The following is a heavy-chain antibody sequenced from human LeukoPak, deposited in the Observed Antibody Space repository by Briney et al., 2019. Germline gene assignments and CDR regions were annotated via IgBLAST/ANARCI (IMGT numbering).Heavy chain of an antibody. Sequence: SETLSLTCTVSGGSISSDYWSWLRQPPGKGLEWIGYIYYSGITYYNPSLKSRVTISVGTSKNQLSLKLSSVTAADTAIYFCASRLVRGDYYSYDSWGQGALVSVSS. J-gene: IGHJ4*02. V-gene: IGHV4-59*08. CDR1: GGSISSDY. CDR2: IYYSGIT. D-gene: IGHD3-22*01. CDR3: ASRLVRGDYYSYDS.